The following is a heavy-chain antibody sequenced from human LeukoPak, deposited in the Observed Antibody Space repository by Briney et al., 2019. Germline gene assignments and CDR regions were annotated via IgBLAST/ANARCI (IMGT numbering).Heavy chain of an antibody. CDR1: GFTFNNYG. V-gene: IGHV3-30*02. CDR2: IRYDGSNK. D-gene: IGHD2-2*01. CDR3: ARGGKLEPTAMPT. J-gene: IGHJ5*02. Sequence: PGGSLRLSCAASGFTFNNYGMHWVRQAPGKGLEWVAFIRYDGSNKYYADSVKGRFTISRDNSKNMLYLQINSLRVEDTAIYYCARGGKLEPTAMPTWGQGSLVVVSS.